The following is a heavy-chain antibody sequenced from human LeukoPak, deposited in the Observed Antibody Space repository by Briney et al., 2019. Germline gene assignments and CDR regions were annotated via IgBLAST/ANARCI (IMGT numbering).Heavy chain of an antibody. CDR2: IYYSGST. V-gene: IGHV4-59*01. CDR1: GDSISNYY. D-gene: IGHD1-14*01. J-gene: IGHJ3*02. CDR3: ARYRNEALFAFDI. Sequence: SETLSLTCTVSGDSISNYYWSWIRQLPGKGLEWIGYIYYSGSTDYNPSLNSRVTISVDTSKNQFSLRLNSVTAADTAVYYCARYRNEALFAFDIWGQGTMVTVSS.